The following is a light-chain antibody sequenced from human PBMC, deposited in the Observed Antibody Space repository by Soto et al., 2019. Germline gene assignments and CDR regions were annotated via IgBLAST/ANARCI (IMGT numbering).Light chain of an antibody. CDR3: QQRYDWPLT. CDR2: DAS. J-gene: IGKJ4*01. CDR1: QTVYNY. Sequence: EIVLTQSPATLSLSPGERATLSCRASQTVYNYLVWYQQRPGQAPRLLISDASNRATGIPARFSGSGSGTDFTLTINSLEPEELAIYFCQQRYDWPLTFGGGSKIEMK. V-gene: IGKV3-11*01.